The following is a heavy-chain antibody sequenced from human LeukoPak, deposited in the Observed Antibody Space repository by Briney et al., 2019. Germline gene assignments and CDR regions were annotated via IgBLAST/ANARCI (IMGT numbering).Heavy chain of an antibody. CDR1: GDSISSYY. Sequence: SETLSLTCTVSGDSISSYYWSWIRQPPGKGLEWIGYIYYSGSTNYNPSLKSRVTISVDTSKNQFSLKLSSVTAADTAVYYCASLGITIFGVAVEAFDIWGQGTMVTVSS. CDR3: ASLGITIFGVAVEAFDI. D-gene: IGHD3-3*01. J-gene: IGHJ3*02. V-gene: IGHV4-59*01. CDR2: IYYSGST.